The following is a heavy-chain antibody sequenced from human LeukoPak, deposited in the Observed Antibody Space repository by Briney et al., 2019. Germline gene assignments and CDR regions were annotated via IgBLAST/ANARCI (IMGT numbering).Heavy chain of an antibody. CDR3: AGHQRGDYQLRPQDY. V-gene: IGHV4-39*01. CDR2: IYYSGSI. J-gene: IGHJ4*02. CDR1: GGSISSSSYY. Sequence: SETLSLTCTVSGGSISSSSYYWGWIRQPPGKGLEWIGSIYYSGSIYYNPSLKSRVTLSVDTSKNQFSLKLSSVTAADTAVYYCAGHQRGDYQLRPQDYWGQGALVTVSS. D-gene: IGHD4/OR15-4a*01.